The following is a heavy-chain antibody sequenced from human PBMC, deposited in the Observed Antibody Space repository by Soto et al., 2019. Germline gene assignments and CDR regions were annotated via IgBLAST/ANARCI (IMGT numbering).Heavy chain of an antibody. Sequence: QLQLQESGPGLVKPSETLSLTCTVSAGSISSSRYYWGWIRQPPGNGLEWLGSIYYSGSTHYNTSLKRRVTKSVETSKNQFSLKRSSVTDADTDVYYCAKQYSDILTCYPDYLDYGGQGPLVTVSS. J-gene: IGHJ4*02. V-gene: IGHV4-39*01. CDR2: IYYSGST. D-gene: IGHD3-9*01. CDR3: AKQYSDILTCYPDYLDY. CDR1: AGSISSSRYY.